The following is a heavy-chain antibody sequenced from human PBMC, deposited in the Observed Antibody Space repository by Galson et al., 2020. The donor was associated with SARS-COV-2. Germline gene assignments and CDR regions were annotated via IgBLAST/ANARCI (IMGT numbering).Heavy chain of an antibody. J-gene: IGHJ6*03. V-gene: IGHV4-31*01. CDR2: INYSGST. CDR1: GGSISSGGYY. Sequence: SATLSLTCTVSGGSISSGGYYWSWIRQPPRKGLEWIGYINYSGSTSYNPSLKSLLTISVDTSKNQFSLNLRSVSAADTAVYYCARGGSRTIMVFDYYYFYMDVWGKGTTVTVSS. CDR3: ARGGSRTIMVFDYYYFYMDV. D-gene: IGHD2-8*01.